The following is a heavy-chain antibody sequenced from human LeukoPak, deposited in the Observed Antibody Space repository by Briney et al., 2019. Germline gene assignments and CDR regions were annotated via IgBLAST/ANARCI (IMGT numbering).Heavy chain of an antibody. Sequence: ASVKVSCKASGYTLTGYYMHWVRQAPGQGLEWMGWINPNSGGTNYAQKFQGRVTMTRDTSINTAYMELSSLRSDDTAVYYCARYAVVGAMNWFNPWGQGTLVTVSS. J-gene: IGHJ5*02. V-gene: IGHV1-2*02. D-gene: IGHD2-15*01. CDR2: INPNSGGT. CDR3: ARYAVVGAMNWFNP. CDR1: GYTLTGYY.